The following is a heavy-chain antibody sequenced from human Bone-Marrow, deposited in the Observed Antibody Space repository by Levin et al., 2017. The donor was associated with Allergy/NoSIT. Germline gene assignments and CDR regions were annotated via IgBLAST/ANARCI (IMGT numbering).Heavy chain of an antibody. CDR3: ARARVTTNWYFDL. D-gene: IGHD4-17*01. J-gene: IGHJ2*01. Sequence: GGSLRLSCSASGFNFSSYWMHWVRQAPGKGLVWVSRINRDGSSTSYADSVKGRFTISRDNAKNTLYLQMNSLRAEDTSVYYCARARVTTNWYFDLWRRGTLVTVSS. CDR2: INRDGSST. CDR1: GFNFSSYW. V-gene: IGHV3-74*01.